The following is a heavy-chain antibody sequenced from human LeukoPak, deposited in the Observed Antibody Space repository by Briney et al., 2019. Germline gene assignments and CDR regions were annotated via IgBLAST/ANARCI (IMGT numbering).Heavy chain of an antibody. D-gene: IGHD3-10*01. CDR1: GGSFSSYY. Sequence: SETLSLTCAVYGGSFSSYYWSWIRQPPGKGLEWIGEINHSGSTNYNPSLKSRVTISVDTSKNQFSLKLSSVTAPDTAVYYCARIGGESSGGFDYWGQGTLVTVSS. V-gene: IGHV4-34*01. J-gene: IGHJ4*02. CDR2: INHSGST. CDR3: ARIGGESSGGFDY.